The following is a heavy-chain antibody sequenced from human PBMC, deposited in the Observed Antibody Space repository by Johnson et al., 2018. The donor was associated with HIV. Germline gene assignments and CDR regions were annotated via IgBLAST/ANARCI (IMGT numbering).Heavy chain of an antibody. D-gene: IGHD4-23*01. V-gene: IGHV3-30-3*01. CDR2: ISYDGSNK. J-gene: IGHJ3*01. CDR3: ARGRPWGWELRRDAFDV. CDR1: GITVSRKH. Sequence: QVLLVESGGGLIQPGGSLRLSCAAYGITVSRKHMSWVRQAQEHGLEWVAVISYDGSNKYYADSVKGRFTISRDNSKNTLYLQMHSLRAEDTAVYYCARGRPWGWELRRDAFDVWGQGTMVTVSS.